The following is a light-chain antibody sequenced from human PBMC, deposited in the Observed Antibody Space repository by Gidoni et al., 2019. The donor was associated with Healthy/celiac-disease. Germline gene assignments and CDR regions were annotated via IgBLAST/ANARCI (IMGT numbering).Light chain of an antibody. Sequence: DIVMNPSTLSLPVTPGEPASISCRSSQSLLHSNGYNDLDWYLQKPGQSPQLLIYLGSNRASGVPDRFSGSGSGTDFTLKISRVEAEYVGVYYCMQALQTPCSFGQGTKLEIK. CDR3: MQALQTPCS. CDR1: QSLLHSNGYND. CDR2: LGS. V-gene: IGKV2-28*01. J-gene: IGKJ2*04.